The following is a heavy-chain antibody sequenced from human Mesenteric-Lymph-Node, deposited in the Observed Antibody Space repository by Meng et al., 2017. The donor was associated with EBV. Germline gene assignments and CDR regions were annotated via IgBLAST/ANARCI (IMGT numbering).Heavy chain of an antibody. CDR1: RFCLSHSGVG. J-gene: IGHJ5*02. CDR3: AHSAVYYDFWSGYKNWFDP. D-gene: IGHD3-3*01. V-gene: IGHV2-5*02. Sequence: QLSWEGAGPTRVQHTPTRPLTFTFSRFCLSHSGVGVGWIRQPPGKDLGLLALIYWDDDKRYSPSLKSRLTITKDTSKNQVVLTMTNMDPVDTATYYCAHSAVYYDFWSGYKNWFDPWGQGTLVTVSS. CDR2: IYWDDDK.